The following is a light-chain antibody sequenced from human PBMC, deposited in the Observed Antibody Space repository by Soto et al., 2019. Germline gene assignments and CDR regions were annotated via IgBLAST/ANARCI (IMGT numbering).Light chain of an antibody. J-gene: IGKJ1*01. V-gene: IGKV3-20*01. CDR2: GAS. CDR1: QSVSSGY. Sequence: EIVLTQSPGTLSLSPGERATLSCRASQSVSSGYLGWYQQKPGQAPRLLIYGASSRATGIPDRFSGSASGTDFTLTISRLEPEDFAMYYCQQYGVSPWTFGQGTKVDIK. CDR3: QQYGVSPWT.